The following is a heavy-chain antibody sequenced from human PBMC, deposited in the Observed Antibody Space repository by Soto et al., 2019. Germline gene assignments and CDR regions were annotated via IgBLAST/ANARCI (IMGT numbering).Heavy chain of an antibody. D-gene: IGHD3-22*01. CDR1: GGTFSSYA. CDR2: IIPIFGTA. Sequence: VKVSCKASGGTFSSYAISWVRQAPGQGLEWMGGIIPIFGTANYAQKFQGRVTITADKSTSTAYMELSSLRSEDTAVYYCAIDSSGSDDAFDIWGQGTMVTVSS. V-gene: IGHV1-69*13. J-gene: IGHJ3*02. CDR3: AIDSSGSDDAFDI.